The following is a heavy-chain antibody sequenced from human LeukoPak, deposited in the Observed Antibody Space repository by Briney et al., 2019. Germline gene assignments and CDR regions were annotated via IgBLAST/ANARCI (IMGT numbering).Heavy chain of an antibody. Sequence: PGESLRLSCAASGFTFDEYGMNWVRQAPGKGVEWVSGINWNGGSTGYAASVKGRFTISRDTAKNSLYLQMNSLRAEDTALYYCARAGNSIYYYFYMNVWGKGTTVTVSS. CDR1: GFTFDEYG. D-gene: IGHD4-23*01. CDR3: ARAGNSIYYYFYMNV. J-gene: IGHJ6*03. V-gene: IGHV3-20*04. CDR2: INWNGGST.